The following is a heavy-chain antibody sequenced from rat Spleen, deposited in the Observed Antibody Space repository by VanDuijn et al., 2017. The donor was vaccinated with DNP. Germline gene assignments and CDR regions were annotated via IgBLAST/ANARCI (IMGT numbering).Heavy chain of an antibody. V-gene: IGHV5-31*01. J-gene: IGHJ2*01. Sequence: EVQLVESGGDLVQPGRSLKISCVASGFTFSYYWMAWVRQVPGKGLEWIASITGGSRITSYPDSVKGRFTVSRNNAESTLYLQMDSLRSDDTATYYCAKDAFDYWGQGVMVTVSS. CDR2: ITGGSRIT. CDR3: AKDAFDY. CDR1: GFTFSYYW.